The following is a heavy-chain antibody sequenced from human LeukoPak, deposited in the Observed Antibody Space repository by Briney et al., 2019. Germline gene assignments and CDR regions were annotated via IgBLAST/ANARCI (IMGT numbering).Heavy chain of an antibody. V-gene: IGHV4-59*08. J-gene: IGHJ4*02. CDR2: IYYSGST. CDR3: ARGQIPSGELLRFDC. Sequence: SETLSLTCTVSGGSISSYYWSWIRQPPGKGLEWIGYIYYSGSTNYNPSLKSRVTISVDTSKNQFSLKLSSVSAADTAIYYCARGQIPSGELLRFDCWGQGTLVTVSS. CDR1: GGSISSYY. D-gene: IGHD1-26*01.